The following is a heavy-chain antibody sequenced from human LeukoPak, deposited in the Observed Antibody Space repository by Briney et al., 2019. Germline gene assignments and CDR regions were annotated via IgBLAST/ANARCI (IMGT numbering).Heavy chain of an antibody. V-gene: IGHV3-21*01. D-gene: IGHD3-10*01. CDR2: ISSSSSYI. CDR3: ARDGYGSGSPYAFDV. J-gene: IGHJ3*01. Sequence: PGGSLRLSCAASGFTFSSYSMNWVRQAPGKGLEWVSSISSSSSYIYYADSVKGRFTISRDNAKNSLYLQMDSLRAEDTAVYYCARDGYGSGSPYAFDVWGQGTMVTVSS. CDR1: GFTFSSYS.